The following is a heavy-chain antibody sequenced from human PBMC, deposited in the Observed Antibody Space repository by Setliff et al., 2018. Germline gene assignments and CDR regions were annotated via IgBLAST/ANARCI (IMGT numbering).Heavy chain of an antibody. J-gene: IGHJ4*02. CDR3: AKGGTYRYFDF. CDR2: VYHSGTA. D-gene: IGHD1-1*01. Sequence: SETLSLTCTVSGGPFSGASIWSWIRQPPGKGLEFIGDVYHSGTAKYDPSLESRAIMSVDASKNEISLKLKSVTAADTAVYYCAKGGTYRYFDFWGQGALVTAPQ. CDR1: GGPFSGAS. V-gene: IGHV4-59*01.